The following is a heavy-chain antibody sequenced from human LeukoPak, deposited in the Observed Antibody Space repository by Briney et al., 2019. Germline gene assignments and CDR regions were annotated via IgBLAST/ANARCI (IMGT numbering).Heavy chain of an antibody. J-gene: IGHJ5*02. CDR2: INHSGST. CDR3: ARGGGYNWFDP. V-gene: IGHV4-34*01. CDR1: GGSFSGYY. D-gene: IGHD3-16*01. Sequence: SETLSLTCAVYGGSFSGYYWSWIRQPPGKGLEWIGEINHSGSTNYNPSLKSRITISVDTSKNQFSLKLSSVTAADTAVYYCARGGGYNWFDPWGQGTLVTVSS.